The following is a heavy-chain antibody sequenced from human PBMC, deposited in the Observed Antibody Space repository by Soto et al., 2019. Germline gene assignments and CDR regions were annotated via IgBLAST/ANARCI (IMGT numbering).Heavy chain of an antibody. Sequence: QVQLVESGGGVVQPGRSLRLSCAASGFTFSSYGMHWVRQAPGTGLEWVAVISYDGSNKYYADFVKGRFTISRDKSKNTLYLQMNSLSAEDTAVYYCAKDSGIAVAVNYYYGMDVWGQGTTVTVSS. D-gene: IGHD6-19*01. CDR2: ISYDGSNK. CDR1: GFTFSSYG. CDR3: AKDSGIAVAVNYYYGMDV. V-gene: IGHV3-30*18. J-gene: IGHJ6*02.